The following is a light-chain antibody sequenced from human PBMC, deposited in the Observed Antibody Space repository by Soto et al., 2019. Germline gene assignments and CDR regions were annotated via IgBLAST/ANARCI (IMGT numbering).Light chain of an antibody. Sequence: DIQMTQSPSSLSASVGGRVTITCRASQGISNYLAWYQQKPGKVPKLLVYAASTLHAGVPSRFSGSGSGTDFTPTISRLQPEDVAYYYCQKYNTVPLTFGRGTKVEVK. CDR3: QKYNTVPLT. J-gene: IGKJ4*01. CDR1: QGISNY. V-gene: IGKV1-27*01. CDR2: AAS.